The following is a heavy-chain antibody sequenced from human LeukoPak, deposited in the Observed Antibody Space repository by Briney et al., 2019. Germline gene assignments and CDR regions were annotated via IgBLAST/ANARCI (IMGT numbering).Heavy chain of an antibody. CDR1: GFTFSSYG. Sequence: PGGSLRLSCAASGFTFSSYGMHWVRQAPGKGLEWVAVISYDGSNKYYADSVKGRFTISRDNSKNTLYLQMNSLRAEDTAVYYCAKESGFGELFDYWGQGTLVTVSS. D-gene: IGHD3-10*01. V-gene: IGHV3-30*18. CDR3: AKESGFGELFDY. CDR2: ISYDGSNK. J-gene: IGHJ4*02.